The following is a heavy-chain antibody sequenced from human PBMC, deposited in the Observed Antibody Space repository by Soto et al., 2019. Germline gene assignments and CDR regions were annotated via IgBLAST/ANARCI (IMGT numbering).Heavy chain of an antibody. J-gene: IGHJ6*02. CDR1: GFSLTTGKMC. V-gene: IGHV2-26*01. CDR3: ARMKVDSYQFYYAMDV. Sequence: GSGPTLVNPTETLTLTCTVSGFSLTTGKMCVSWIRQPPGKALEWLAHIFSDNERSYSTSLQGRLTISKDTSGSQVVLSMTNVDPVDTATYYCARMKVDSYQFYYAMDVWGQGTTVTVSS. D-gene: IGHD3-9*01. CDR2: IFSDNER.